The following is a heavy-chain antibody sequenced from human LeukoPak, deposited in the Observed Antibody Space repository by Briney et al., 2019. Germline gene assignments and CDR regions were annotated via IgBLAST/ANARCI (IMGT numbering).Heavy chain of an antibody. CDR1: GGSFSGYY. J-gene: IGHJ6*03. D-gene: IGHD6-19*01. CDR3: AREASVAGKGNYYYYYYMDV. V-gene: IGHV4-4*07. CDR2: IYTSGST. Sequence: SETLSLTCAVYGGSFSGYYWSWIRQPAGKGLEWIGRIYTSGSTNYNPSLKSRVTMSVDTSKNQFSLKLSSVTAADTAVYYCAREASVAGKGNYYYYYYMDVWGKGTTVTISS.